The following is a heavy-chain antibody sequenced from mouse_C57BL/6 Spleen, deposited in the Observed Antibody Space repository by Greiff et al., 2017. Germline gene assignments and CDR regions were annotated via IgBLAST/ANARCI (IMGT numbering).Heavy chain of an antibody. CDR1: GYSITSGYY. D-gene: IGHD1-1*01. CDR3: AREGYYGSPYYFDD. V-gene: IGHV3-6*01. CDR2: ISYDGSN. Sequence: EVQLQESGPGLVKPSQSLSLTCSVTGYSITSGYYWNWIRQFPGNQLEWMGYISYDGSNNYNPSLKNRISITRDTSKNQFFLKLNSVTTEDTATYYCAREGYYGSPYYFDDWGQGTTLTVSS. J-gene: IGHJ2*01.